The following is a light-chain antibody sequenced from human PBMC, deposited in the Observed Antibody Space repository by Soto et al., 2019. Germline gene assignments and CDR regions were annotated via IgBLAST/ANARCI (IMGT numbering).Light chain of an antibody. CDR1: QSVSSN. Sequence: EIEMTQSPATLSLSPGERATLYCWASQSVSSNLAWYQQKPGQAPRLLIYGASTRVTGVPARFSGSGSGTEFILIISSLQSEDFAVYFCQQYNNWPLYTFGQGTKLEI. J-gene: IGKJ2*01. CDR3: QQYNNWPLYT. V-gene: IGKV3-15*01. CDR2: GAS.